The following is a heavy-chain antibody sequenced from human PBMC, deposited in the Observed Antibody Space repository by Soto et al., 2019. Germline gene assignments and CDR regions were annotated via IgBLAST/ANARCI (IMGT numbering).Heavy chain of an antibody. J-gene: IGHJ6*03. D-gene: IGHD2-2*01. CDR1: GFTFSSYA. CDR2: ISASDGST. Sequence: EVQLLESGGGLVQPGGSLRLSCAASGFTFSSYALSWFRLAQGKGLEWVAAISASDGSTYYADSVKGRFTISRDNSKNTLYLQMNSLRAEDTAVYYCAKRGDCSSTSCAAGYYYYYYMDVWGKGTTVTVSS. CDR3: AKRGDCSSTSCAAGYYYYYYMDV. V-gene: IGHV3-23*01.